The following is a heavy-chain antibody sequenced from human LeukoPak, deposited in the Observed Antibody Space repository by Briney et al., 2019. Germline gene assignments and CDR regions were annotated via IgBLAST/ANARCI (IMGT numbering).Heavy chain of an antibody. Sequence: GGSLRLSCAASGFTFSSYAMHWVRLAPGKGLEWVAVISYDGSNKYYADSVKGRFTISRDNSKNTLYLQMNSLRAEDTAVYYCARGWYGGFGYFDYWGQGTLVTVSS. CDR2: ISYDGSNK. V-gene: IGHV3-30*04. D-gene: IGHD3-16*01. CDR3: ARGWYGGFGYFDY. CDR1: GFTFSSYA. J-gene: IGHJ4*02.